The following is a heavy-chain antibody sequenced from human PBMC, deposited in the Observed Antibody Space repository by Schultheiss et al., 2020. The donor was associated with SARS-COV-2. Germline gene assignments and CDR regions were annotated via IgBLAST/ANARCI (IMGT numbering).Heavy chain of an antibody. J-gene: IGHJ4*02. D-gene: IGHD3-3*01. CDR1: GFTFSNAW. CDR2: IKSKTDGGTT. V-gene: IGHV3-15*01. CDR3: TTDPYYDFWSGYYLPFDY. Sequence: GGSLRLSCAASGFTFSNAWMSWVRQAPGKGLEWVGRIKSKTDGGTTDYAAPVKGRFTISRDDSKNTLYLQMNSLKTEDTAVYYCTTDPYYDFWSGYYLPFDYWGQGTLVTVSS.